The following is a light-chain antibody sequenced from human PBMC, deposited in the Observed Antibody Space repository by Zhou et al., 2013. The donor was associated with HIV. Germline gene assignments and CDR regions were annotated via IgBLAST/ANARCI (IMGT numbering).Light chain of an antibody. Sequence: AIRMTQSPSSFSASTGDRVTITCRASQGISNHLAWYQQKPGKAPTLLIYSASTLQSGVPSRFSGNGSGTDFTLTISCLQSEDFATYYCQQYYSYPFFGQGTRLEIK. V-gene: IGKV1-8*01. CDR2: SAS. CDR1: QGISNH. J-gene: IGKJ5*01. CDR3: QQYYSYPF.